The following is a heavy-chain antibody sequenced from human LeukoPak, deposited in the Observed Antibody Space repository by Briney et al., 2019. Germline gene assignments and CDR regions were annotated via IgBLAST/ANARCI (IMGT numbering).Heavy chain of an antibody. CDR1: GGSISSYY. J-gene: IGHJ4*02. V-gene: IGHV4-59*01. CDR2: IYYSGST. CDR3: ARVTAAGTPYYFDY. D-gene: IGHD6-13*01. Sequence: PSETLSLTCTVSGGSISSYYWSWIRQPPGKGLEWSGYIYYSGSTNYNPSLKSRVTISVDASKNQFSLKLSSVTAADTAVYYCARVTAAGTPYYFDYWGQGTLVTVSS.